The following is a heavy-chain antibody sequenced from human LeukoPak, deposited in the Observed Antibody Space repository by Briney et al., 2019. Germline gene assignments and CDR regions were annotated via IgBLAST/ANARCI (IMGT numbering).Heavy chain of an antibody. D-gene: IGHD3-3*01. Sequence: ASVKVSCKASGYTFTSYGISWVRQAPGQGLEWMGWISAYNGNTNYAQKLQGRVTMTEDTSTDTAYMELSSLRSEDTAVYYCATLPYDFWSGYSYYFDYWGQGTLVTVSS. CDR1: GYTFTSYG. CDR3: ATLPYDFWSGYSYYFDY. V-gene: IGHV1-18*01. J-gene: IGHJ4*02. CDR2: ISAYNGNT.